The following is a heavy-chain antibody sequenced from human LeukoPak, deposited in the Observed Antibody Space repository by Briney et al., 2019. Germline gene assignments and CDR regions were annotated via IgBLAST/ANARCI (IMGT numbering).Heavy chain of an antibody. J-gene: IGHJ4*02. CDR2: IYHSGST. Sequence: SETLSLTCTVSGYSISSGYYWGWIRQPPGKGLEWIGSIYHSGSTYYNPSLKSRVTISVDTSKNQFSLKLSSVTAADTAVYYCAGYSSSWYYFDYWGQGTLVTVSS. D-gene: IGHD6-13*01. CDR3: AGYSSSWYYFDY. V-gene: IGHV4-38-2*02. CDR1: GYSISSGYY.